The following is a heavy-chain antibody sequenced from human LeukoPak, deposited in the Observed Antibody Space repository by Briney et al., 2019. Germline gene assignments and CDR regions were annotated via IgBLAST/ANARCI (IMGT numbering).Heavy chain of an antibody. J-gene: IGHJ2*01. CDR1: GLIISNYD. D-gene: IGHD5-12*01. CDR2: ISSGGSTI. V-gene: IGHV3-48*01. CDR3: ARDENGDSDFDL. Sequence: PGGSLRLSCAASGLIISNYDMNWVRQAPGKGLEWVSFISSGGSTIFYADSVKGRFTISRDDAKNSLYVQMNNLRVEDTAVYYCARDENGDSDFDLWGRGTLVTVSS.